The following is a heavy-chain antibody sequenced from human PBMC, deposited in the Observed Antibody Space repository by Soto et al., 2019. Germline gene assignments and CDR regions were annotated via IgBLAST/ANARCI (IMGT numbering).Heavy chain of an antibody. CDR2: VIPIFGTT. Sequence: VQLVQSGAEVKKPGSSVKVSCKASGGTFSSYGINWVRQAPGQGLEWMGGVIPIFGTTYYAQRFQDRVTITADESTSTAYMELSSLRSDDTAVYSCAGGPKVVVVAATGYYYYYGMAVWGQGTTVTVSS. CDR3: AGGPKVVVVAATGYYYYYGMAV. CDR1: GGTFSSYG. D-gene: IGHD2-15*01. J-gene: IGHJ6*02. V-gene: IGHV1-69*01.